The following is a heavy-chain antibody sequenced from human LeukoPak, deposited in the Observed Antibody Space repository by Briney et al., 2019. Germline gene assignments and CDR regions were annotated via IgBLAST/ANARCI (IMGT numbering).Heavy chain of an antibody. CDR2: ISGSGGST. Sequence: PGGSLRLSCAASGFTFSIYAMSWVRQAPGKGLEWVSAISGSGGSTYYADSVKGRFTISRDNSKNTLYLQMNSLRAEDTAVYYCAMGYTVFGVVNYFDYWGQGTLVTVSS. J-gene: IGHJ4*02. CDR3: AMGYTVFGVVNYFDY. CDR1: GFTFSIYA. D-gene: IGHD3-3*01. V-gene: IGHV3-23*01.